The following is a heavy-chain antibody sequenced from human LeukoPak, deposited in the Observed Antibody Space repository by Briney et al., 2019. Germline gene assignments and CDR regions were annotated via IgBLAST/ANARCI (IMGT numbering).Heavy chain of an antibody. V-gene: IGHV1-18*01. J-gene: IGHJ4*02. Sequence: GASVKVSCKASGYTFTSYGISWVRQAPGQGLEWMGWISAYNGNTNYAQKLQGRVTMTTDTSTSTAYMELRSLRSDDTAVYYCARGWFYGSGSSYPPFDYWGQGTLVTVSS. CDR3: ARGWFYGSGSSYPPFDY. CDR1: GYTFTSYG. D-gene: IGHD3-10*01. CDR2: ISAYNGNT.